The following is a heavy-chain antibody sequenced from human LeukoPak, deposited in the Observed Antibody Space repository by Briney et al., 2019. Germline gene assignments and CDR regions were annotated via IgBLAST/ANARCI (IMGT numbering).Heavy chain of an antibody. D-gene: IGHD3-3*01. CDR3: ARGGQILRFLEWSRAGDAFDI. V-gene: IGHV1-2*02. J-gene: IGHJ3*02. Sequence: GASVKVSCKASGYTFTGYYMHWVRQAPGQGLEWMGWINPNSGGTNYAQKFQGRVTMTRDTSISTAYMELSRLRSDDAAVYYCARGGQILRFLEWSRAGDAFDIWGQGTMVTVSS. CDR1: GYTFTGYY. CDR2: INPNSGGT.